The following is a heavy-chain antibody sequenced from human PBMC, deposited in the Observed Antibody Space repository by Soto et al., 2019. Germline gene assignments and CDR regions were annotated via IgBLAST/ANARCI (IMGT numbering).Heavy chain of an antibody. D-gene: IGHD4-17*01. CDR3: VWMTTVTMSAFDI. CDR1: GGSISSSSYY. V-gene: IGHV4-39*01. J-gene: IGHJ3*02. Sequence: QLQLQESGPGLVKPSETLSLTCTVSGGSISSSSYYWGWIRQPPGKGLEWIGSIYYSGSTYYNPSLKSRVTISVDTSKNQFSLKLSSVTAADTAVYYCVWMTTVTMSAFDIWGQGTMVTVSS. CDR2: IYYSGST.